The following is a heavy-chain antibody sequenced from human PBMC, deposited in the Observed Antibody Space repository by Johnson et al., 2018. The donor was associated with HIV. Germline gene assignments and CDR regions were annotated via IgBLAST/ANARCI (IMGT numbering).Heavy chain of an antibody. Sequence: VQLVESGGGVVQPGRSLRLSCAASGLTFSSYAMHWVRQAPGKGLVWVSRINSDGSSTSYADSVKGRFTISRDNAKNTLYLQINSLRAEDTAVYYCASEAGPDIVGAADDAFDIWGQGTMVTVSS. CDR3: ASEAGPDIVGAADDAFDI. J-gene: IGHJ3*02. V-gene: IGHV3-74*02. CDR1: GLTFSSYA. D-gene: IGHD1-26*01. CDR2: INSDGSST.